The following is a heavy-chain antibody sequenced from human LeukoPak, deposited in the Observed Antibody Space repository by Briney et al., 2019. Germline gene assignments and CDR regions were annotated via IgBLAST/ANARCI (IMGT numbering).Heavy chain of an antibody. CDR1: GFTFSSYA. D-gene: IGHD4-17*01. V-gene: IGHV3-30*04. CDR3: ARDPTTRSNQPLYYFDY. CDR2: ISLDGSNQ. J-gene: IGHJ4*02. Sequence: GGSLRLSCAASGFTFSSYAMHWVRQAPGKGLEWVAVISLDGSNQYYPDSVKGRFTISRDNSKNTLYLQMNSLRAEDTAVYYCARDPTTRSNQPLYYFDYWGQGTLVTVSS.